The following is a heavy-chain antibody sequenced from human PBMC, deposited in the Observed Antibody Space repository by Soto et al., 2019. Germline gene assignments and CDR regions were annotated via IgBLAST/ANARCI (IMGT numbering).Heavy chain of an antibody. D-gene: IGHD3-10*01. V-gene: IGHV4-39*07. CDR3: ARDWSGGNDAFDT. Sequence: PSETLSLTCTVSGGSISSSSYYWGWIRQPPGKGLEWIGSIYYSGSTYYNPSLKSRVTISVDTSKNQFSLNLSSVTAADTAVYYCARDWSGGNDAFDTWGHGTMVTVSS. CDR1: GGSISSSSYY. J-gene: IGHJ3*02. CDR2: IYYSGST.